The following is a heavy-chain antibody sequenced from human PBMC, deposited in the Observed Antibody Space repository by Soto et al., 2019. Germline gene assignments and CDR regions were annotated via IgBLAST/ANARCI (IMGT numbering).Heavy chain of an antibody. CDR1: GYSFTDYH. V-gene: IGHV1-2*04. D-gene: IGHD2-8*01. J-gene: IGHJ6*02. CDR3: ARGHSTDCSNGVCSFFYNQEMDV. CDR2: INPKSGGT. Sequence: AAVKVSCKASGYSFTDYHIHWVRQAPGQGLEWLGRINPKSGGTSTAQKFQGWVTMTRDRSISTVYMELTRLRSDDTAVYFCARGHSTDCSNGVCSFFYNQEMDVWGQGTKVTVSS.